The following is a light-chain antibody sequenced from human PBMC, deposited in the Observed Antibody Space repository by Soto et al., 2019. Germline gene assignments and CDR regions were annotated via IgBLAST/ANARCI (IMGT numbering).Light chain of an antibody. CDR1: SSDFGGYNY. J-gene: IGLJ1*01. Sequence: QSALTQPASVSGSPGQSITISCTGTSSDFGGYNYVSWYQHHPGKAPTLIIYEVSNRPAGASNRCSGSKSGNTASLTISGLQAEDEADYYCNSYTSKSTGVFGTGTKLTVL. CDR2: EVS. CDR3: NSYTSKSTGV. V-gene: IGLV2-14*01.